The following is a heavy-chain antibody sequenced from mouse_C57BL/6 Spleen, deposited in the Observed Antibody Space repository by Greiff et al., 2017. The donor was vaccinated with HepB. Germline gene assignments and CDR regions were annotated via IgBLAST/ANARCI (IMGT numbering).Heavy chain of an antibody. CDR1: GYTFTSYW. CDR2: INPSSGYT. CDR3: ARSNWDYYYAMDY. J-gene: IGHJ4*01. V-gene: IGHV1-7*01. Sequence: QVQLQQSGAELAKPGASVKLSCQASGYTFTSYWMHWVKQRPGQGLEWIGYINPSSGYTKYNQKFKDKATLTADKSSSTAYMQLSSLTYEDSAVYYCARSNWDYYYAMDYWGQGTSVTVSS. D-gene: IGHD4-1*01.